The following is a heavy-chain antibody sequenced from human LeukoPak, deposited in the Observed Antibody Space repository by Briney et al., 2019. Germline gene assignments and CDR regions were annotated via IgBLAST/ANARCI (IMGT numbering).Heavy chain of an antibody. CDR1: GGSFSGYY. Sequence: SETLSLTCAVYGGSFSGYYWSWIRQPPGKGLEWIGEINHSGSTNYNPSLKSRVTISVDTSKNQFSLKLSSVTAADTAVYYCARAPWCDYYGSGSYCWFDPWGQGTLVTVSS. CDR2: INHSGST. CDR3: ARAPWCDYYGSGSYCWFDP. D-gene: IGHD3-10*01. J-gene: IGHJ5*02. V-gene: IGHV4-34*01.